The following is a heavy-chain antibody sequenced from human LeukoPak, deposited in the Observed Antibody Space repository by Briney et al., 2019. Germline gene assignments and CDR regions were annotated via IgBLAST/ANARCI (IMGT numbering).Heavy chain of an antibody. Sequence: GGSLRLSCAASGFTFSSYAMSWVRQAPGKGLEWVSAISGSGGSTDHADSVKGRFTISRDNSKNTLYLQMNSLRAEDTAVYYCAKAFVENKCSSNWFDPWGQGTLVTVSS. V-gene: IGHV3-23*01. CDR3: AKAFVENKCSSNWFDP. CDR1: GFTFSSYA. D-gene: IGHD3-10*02. CDR2: ISGSGGST. J-gene: IGHJ5*02.